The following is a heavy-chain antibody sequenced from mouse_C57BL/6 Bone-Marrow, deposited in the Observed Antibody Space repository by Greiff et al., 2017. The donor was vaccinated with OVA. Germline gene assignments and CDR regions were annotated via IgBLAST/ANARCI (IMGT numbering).Heavy chain of an antibody. J-gene: IGHJ1*03. V-gene: IGHV2-2*01. CDR1: GFSLTSYG. D-gene: IGHD2-1*01. CDR3: ARIYYGNFGGYFDV. Sequence: QVQLKESGPGLVQPSQSLSITCTVSGFSLTSYGVHWVRQSPGKGLEWLGVIWSGGSTDYNAAFISRLSISKDNSKSQVFFKMNSLQAADTAIYYCARIYYGNFGGYFDVWGTGTTVTVSS. CDR2: IWSGGST.